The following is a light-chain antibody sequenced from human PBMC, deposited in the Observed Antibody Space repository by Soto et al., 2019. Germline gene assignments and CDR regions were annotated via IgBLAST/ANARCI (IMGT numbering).Light chain of an antibody. CDR3: AAWDDSLNGVV. CDR2: SNN. CDR1: SSNIGSNT. Sequence: QSVLTQPPSSSGTPGQRVTISCSGSSSNIGSNTVNCYQQLPGTAPNLLIYSNNQLPSGVPDRFSGSKSGTSASLAISGLQCEDEADYYCAAWDDSLNGVVFGVGTKLTVL. V-gene: IGLV1-44*01. J-gene: IGLJ2*01.